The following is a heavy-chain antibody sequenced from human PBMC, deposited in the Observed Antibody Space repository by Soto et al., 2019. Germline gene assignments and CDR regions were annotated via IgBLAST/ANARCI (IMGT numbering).Heavy chain of an antibody. D-gene: IGHD6-6*01. Sequence: ASVKVSCKVSGYTLTELSMHWVRQAPGKGLEWMGGFDPEDGETIYAQKFQGRVTMTEDTSTDTAYMELSSLRSEDTAVYYCATSSPLRYPSSIAARRGLYYYYYYMDVWGKGTTVTVSS. V-gene: IGHV1-24*01. CDR2: FDPEDGET. CDR1: GYTLTELS. CDR3: ATSSPLRYPSSIAARRGLYYYYYYMDV. J-gene: IGHJ6*03.